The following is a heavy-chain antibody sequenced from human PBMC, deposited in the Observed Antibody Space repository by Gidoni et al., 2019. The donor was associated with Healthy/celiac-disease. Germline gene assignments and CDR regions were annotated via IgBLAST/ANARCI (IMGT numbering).Heavy chain of an antibody. V-gene: IGHV3-53*01. Sequence: EVQLVESGGGLIQPGGSLRLSWAASGFPVSSNYMSWVRQAPGKGLEWVSVIYSGGSTYYADSVKGRFTISRDNSKNTLYLQMNSLRAEDTAVYYCARGGKNYYYYGMDVWGQGTTVTVSS. CDR2: IYSGGST. CDR3: ARGGKNYYYYGMDV. J-gene: IGHJ6*02. CDR1: GFPVSSNY. D-gene: IGHD3-16*01.